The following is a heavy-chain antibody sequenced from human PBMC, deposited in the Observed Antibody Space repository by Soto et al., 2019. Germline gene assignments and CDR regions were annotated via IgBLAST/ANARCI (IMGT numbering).Heavy chain of an antibody. Sequence: SETLSLTCAVYGGSFSGYYWSWIRQPPGKGLEWIGEINHSGSTYYNPSLKSRVTMSVDTSKNQFSLKLSSVTAVDTAVYYCARVKYDDIGYFLDHWGQGALVTVSS. J-gene: IGHJ4*02. CDR3: ARVKYDDIGYFLDH. D-gene: IGHD3-22*01. CDR1: GGSFSGYY. CDR2: INHSGST. V-gene: IGHV4-34*01.